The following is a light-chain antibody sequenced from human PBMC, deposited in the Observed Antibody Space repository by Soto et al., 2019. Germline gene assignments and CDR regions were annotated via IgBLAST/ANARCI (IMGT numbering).Light chain of an antibody. CDR2: EVT. CDR3: SSHTSGSTRV. Sequence: QSALTQSASVSGSPGQSIAISCTGTSGDVGGYDYVSWYQQHPDKAPKLMIYEVTKRPSWVSNRSSGSKSGNTASLTISGLQPEDEADYYCSSHTSGSTRVFGSGTKVTVL. V-gene: IGLV2-14*01. J-gene: IGLJ1*01. CDR1: SGDVGGYDY.